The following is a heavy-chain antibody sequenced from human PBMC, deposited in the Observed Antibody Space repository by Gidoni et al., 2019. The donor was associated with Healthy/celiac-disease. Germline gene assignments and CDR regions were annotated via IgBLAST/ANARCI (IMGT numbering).Heavy chain of an antibody. Sequence: QVQLQESGPGLVKPSQTLSLTCTVSGGPISSGSYYWGWIRQPAGKGLEWIGRIYTSGSTNYNPSLKSRVTISVDTSKNQFSLKLSSVTAADTAVYYCVYTAMVFGGIDYWGQGTLVTVSS. CDR2: IYTSGST. CDR1: GGPISSGSYY. CDR3: VYTAMVFGGIDY. V-gene: IGHV4-61*02. D-gene: IGHD5-18*01. J-gene: IGHJ4*02.